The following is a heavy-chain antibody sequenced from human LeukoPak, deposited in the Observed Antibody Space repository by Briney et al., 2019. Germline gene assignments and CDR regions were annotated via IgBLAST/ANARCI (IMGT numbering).Heavy chain of an antibody. CDR1: GFTFSSYS. V-gene: IGHV3-48*01. CDR3: ARVDTVMAYYFDL. J-gene: IGHJ4*02. D-gene: IGHD5-18*01. CDR2: ISSGSSTI. Sequence: GGSLRLSCAASGFTFSSYSMIWVRQAPGKGLEWVSYISSGSSTIYYADSVMGRFTISRHNSRNTLYLQMNSLRAEDTAVYYCARVDTVMAYYFDLWGQGTLVTVSS.